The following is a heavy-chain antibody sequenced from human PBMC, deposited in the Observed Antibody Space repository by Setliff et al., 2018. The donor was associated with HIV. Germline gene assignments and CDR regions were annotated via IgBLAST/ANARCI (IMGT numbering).Heavy chain of an antibody. CDR3: ARVMIGYSGYDAFDY. J-gene: IGHJ4*02. CDR1: GHTFTSYG. D-gene: IGHD5-12*01. CDR2: ISAYNGNT. Sequence: GASVKVSCKASGHTFTSYGISWVRQAPGQGLEWMGWISAYNGNTNYAQKLQGRVTMTEDTSTDTAYMELSSLRAEDTAVYYCARVMIGYSGYDAFDYWGQGTLVTVSS. V-gene: IGHV1-18*01.